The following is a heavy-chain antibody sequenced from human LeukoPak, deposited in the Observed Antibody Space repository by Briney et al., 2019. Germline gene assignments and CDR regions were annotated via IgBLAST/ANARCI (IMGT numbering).Heavy chain of an antibody. V-gene: IGHV4-39*01. Sequence: SETLSLTCTVSAGSFIGSSHHWGWIRQSPGKGLEWIGSVYYGRTTYYNPSLDGRVTVSLDTSANQFSLQLNSVTAADTAVYYCVRHDGRGGATMGAFDSWGQGSLATVSS. CDR2: VYYGRTT. J-gene: IGHJ5*01. CDR1: AGSFIGSSHH. D-gene: IGHD5-12*01. CDR3: VRHDGRGGATMGAFDS.